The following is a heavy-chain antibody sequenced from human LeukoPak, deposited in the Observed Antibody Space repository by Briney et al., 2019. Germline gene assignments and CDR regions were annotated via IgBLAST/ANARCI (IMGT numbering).Heavy chain of an antibody. CDR1: GGPFSGYY. V-gene: IGHV4-34*01. Sequence: SETLSLTCAVYGGPFSGYYWSWIRQPPGKGLEWIGEINHSGSTNYNPSLKSRVTISVDTSKNQFSLKLSSVTAADTAVYYCARARSGTRGDVWGQGTTVTVSS. CDR2: INHSGST. D-gene: IGHD5-12*01. J-gene: IGHJ6*02. CDR3: ARARSGTRGDV.